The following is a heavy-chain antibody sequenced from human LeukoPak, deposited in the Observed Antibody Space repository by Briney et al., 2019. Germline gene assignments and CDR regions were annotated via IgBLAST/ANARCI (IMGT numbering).Heavy chain of an antibody. D-gene: IGHD3-10*01. CDR3: ARDRYYGSGSYYDYYYYYMDV. J-gene: IGHJ6*03. V-gene: IGHV1-18*01. CDR1: GYTFTSYG. CDR2: IIPIFGTA. Sequence: ASVKVSCKASGYTFTSYGISWVRQAPGQGLEWMGGIIPIFGTANYAQKLQGRVTMTTDTSTSTAYMELRSLRSDDTAVYYCARDRYYGSGSYYDYYYYYMDVWGKGTTVTISS.